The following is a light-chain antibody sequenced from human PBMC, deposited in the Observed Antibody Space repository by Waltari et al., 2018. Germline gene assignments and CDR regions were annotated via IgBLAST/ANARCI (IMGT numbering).Light chain of an antibody. CDR3: SSYTSSTTLV. V-gene: IGLV2-14*01. Sequence: QSALTPPASVSGSPGQSITISCTGTSSDVGGYTYVSWYQHTPGNVPKLIISEVNNRPSGVSHRFSGSKSGNTASLSISGLQTEDEADYYCSSYTSSTTLVFGTGTKVTVL. CDR1: SSDVGGYTY. J-gene: IGLJ1*01. CDR2: EVN.